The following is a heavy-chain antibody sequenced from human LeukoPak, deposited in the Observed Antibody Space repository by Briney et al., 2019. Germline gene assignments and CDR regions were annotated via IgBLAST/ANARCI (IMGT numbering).Heavy chain of an antibody. D-gene: IGHD3-9*01. CDR2: INPNSGGT. Sequence: ASVKVSCKASGYTFTGYYMHWVRQAPGQGLEWMGWINPNSGGTNYAQKFQGRVTMTRDTSISTAYMELSRLRSDDTAVYYCARENPCYLDWLSSGPTCYGMDVWGQGTTVTVSS. CDR1: GYTFTGYY. V-gene: IGHV1-2*02. CDR3: ARENPCYLDWLSSGPTCYGMDV. J-gene: IGHJ6*02.